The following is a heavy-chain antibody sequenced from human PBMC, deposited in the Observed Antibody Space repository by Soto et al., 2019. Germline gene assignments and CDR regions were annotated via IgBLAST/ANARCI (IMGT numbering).Heavy chain of an antibody. Sequence: EVQLVQSGGEVKKPGESLKSSCKGSEYRFTTYWIGWVRQMPGQGLEWMAMIYPGDSDTRYRPSFEGQVTMSVDKSIRTVYLQWSSLTAWDTATYYCARRGIGGDSFDIWGQGTMVTVSS. CDR1: EYRFTTYW. CDR3: ARRGIGGDSFDI. V-gene: IGHV5-51*03. J-gene: IGHJ3*02. CDR2: IYPGDSDT.